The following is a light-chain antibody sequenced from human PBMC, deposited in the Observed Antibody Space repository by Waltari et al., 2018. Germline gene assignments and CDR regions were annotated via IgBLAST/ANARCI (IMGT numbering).Light chain of an antibody. V-gene: IGKV1-5*03. CDR2: PAS. Sequence: DIQMTQSPSTLSSSVGDTVTITCRTSQSVNTWLALYQPKPGRAPQLLVSPASTFATGVPSRFGGSGSGTEFTLTISSLQPDDVATYYCQQYENYPLTFGPGSKLELK. J-gene: IGKJ2*01. CDR1: QSVNTW. CDR3: QQYENYPLT.